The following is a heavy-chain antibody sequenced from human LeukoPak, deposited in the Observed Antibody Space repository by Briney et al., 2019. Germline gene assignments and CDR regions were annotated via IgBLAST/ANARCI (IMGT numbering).Heavy chain of an antibody. Sequence: PGGSLRLSCAASEFNFSDYYMSWIRQAPGKGLEGVSHISTSGRTIYYADSVKGRFTISRDNAGASLYLQMNSLRAEDTAVYYCARDRRPYNSDAFDIWGQGTMVTVSS. V-gene: IGHV3-11*01. J-gene: IGHJ3*02. CDR1: EFNFSDYY. CDR2: ISTSGRTI. CDR3: ARDRRPYNSDAFDI. D-gene: IGHD1-20*01.